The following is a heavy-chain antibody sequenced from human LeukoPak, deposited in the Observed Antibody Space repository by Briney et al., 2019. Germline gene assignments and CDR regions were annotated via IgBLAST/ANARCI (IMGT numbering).Heavy chain of an antibody. J-gene: IGHJ4*02. D-gene: IGHD6-13*01. Sequence: SETLSLTCTVSGGSISSYYWSWIRQPPGRGLEWIGYIYYSGSTNYNPSLKSRVTISVDTSKNQFSLKLSSVTAADTAVYYCARAAAGLFDYWGQGTLVTVSS. CDR1: GGSISSYY. CDR2: IYYSGST. V-gene: IGHV4-59*01. CDR3: ARAAAGLFDY.